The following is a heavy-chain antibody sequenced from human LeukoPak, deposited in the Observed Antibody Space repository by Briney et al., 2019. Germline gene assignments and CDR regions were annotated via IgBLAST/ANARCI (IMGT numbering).Heavy chain of an antibody. CDR2: ISASGAFT. V-gene: IGHV3-23*01. CDR1: GFTFSNYA. CDR3: SRTYAMDV. Sequence: GGSLRLSCASSGFTFSNYAMIWVRQAPGKGLEWVSGISASGAFTNYADSVKGRFTVSRDNSKNRNTVYLQLNSLRVEDTAVYYCSRTYAMDVWGQGTTVTVSS. D-gene: IGHD1-14*01. J-gene: IGHJ6*02.